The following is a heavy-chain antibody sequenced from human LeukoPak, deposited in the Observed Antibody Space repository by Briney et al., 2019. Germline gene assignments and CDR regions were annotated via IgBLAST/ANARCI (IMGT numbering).Heavy chain of an antibody. CDR1: GFTFDDYA. D-gene: IGHD2-2*01. V-gene: IGHV3-9*01. Sequence: GGSLRLSCAASGFTFDDYAMHWVRQAPGKGLEWVSGISWNSGSIGYADSVKGRFTISRDNAKNSLYLQMNSLRAEDTALYYCAREGWKYQLLWGQGTLVTVSS. J-gene: IGHJ4*02. CDR2: ISWNSGSI. CDR3: AREGWKYQLL.